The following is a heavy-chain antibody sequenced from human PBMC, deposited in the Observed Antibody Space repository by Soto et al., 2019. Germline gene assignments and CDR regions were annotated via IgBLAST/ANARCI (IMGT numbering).Heavy chain of an antibody. V-gene: IGHV4-59*08. CDR1: GGSISSYY. Sequence: PSETLSLTCTVSGGSISSYYWSWIRQPPGKGLEWIGYIYYSGSTNYNPSLKSRVTISVDTSKNQFSLKLNSMTAADTAVYYCARGVVYAPDKGNWFDPWGQGTQVTVSS. D-gene: IGHD2-8*02. J-gene: IGHJ5*02. CDR2: IYYSGST. CDR3: ARGVVYAPDKGNWFDP.